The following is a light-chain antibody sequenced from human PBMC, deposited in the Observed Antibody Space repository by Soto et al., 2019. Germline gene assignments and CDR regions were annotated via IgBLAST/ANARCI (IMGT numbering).Light chain of an antibody. CDR1: SSDVGRFHF. V-gene: IGLV2-14*01. Sequence: QSALTQPGSVSGSPGQSITISCTGTSSDVGRFHFVSWFQQHPGKAPKLLIYEVTKRPSGVSNRFSGSKSGNTASLTISGLQTEDEADYYCSSYTTRSTDVFGTGTKLTVL. CDR3: SSYTTRSTDV. CDR2: EVT. J-gene: IGLJ1*01.